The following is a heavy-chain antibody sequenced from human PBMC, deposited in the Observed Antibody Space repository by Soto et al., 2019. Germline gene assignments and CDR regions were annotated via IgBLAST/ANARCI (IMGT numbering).Heavy chain of an antibody. D-gene: IGHD3-10*01. CDR2: IYSGGST. CDR1: GFTVSSNY. J-gene: IGHJ4*02. Sequence: GGSLRLSCAASGFTVSSNYMSWVRQAPGKGLEWVSVIYSGGSTYYADSVKGRFTISRHNSKNTLYLQMNSLRAEDTAVYDGARGGWGEAYYYGSGSPYYFDYWGQGTLVTVSS. V-gene: IGHV3-53*04. CDR3: ARGGWGEAYYYGSGSPYYFDY.